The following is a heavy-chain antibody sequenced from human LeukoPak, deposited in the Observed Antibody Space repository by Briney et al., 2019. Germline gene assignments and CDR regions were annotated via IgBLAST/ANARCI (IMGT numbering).Heavy chain of an antibody. J-gene: IGHJ4*02. D-gene: IGHD1-26*01. V-gene: IGHV3-23*01. CDR2: IRGSGVST. CDR1: GFTFSDSA. CDR3: MKNHQLGGSWYFDC. Sequence: PGGSLRLSCAAPGFTFSDSAMTWVCQAPGKGLESVPAIRGSGVSTYYADSVKGRFTISRDTSTIPLSLQMNSLRAEDTTIYYCMKNHQLGGSWYFDCSGQGTLVTVSS.